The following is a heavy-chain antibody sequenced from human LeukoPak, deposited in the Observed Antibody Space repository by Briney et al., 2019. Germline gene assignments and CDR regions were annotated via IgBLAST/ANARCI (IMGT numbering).Heavy chain of an antibody. CDR2: INPNSGGT. CDR3: ARASRRGGYSSGRERDFDY. Sequence: GASVKVSCKASGYTFAGYYMHWVRQAPGQGLEWMGWINPNSGGTNYAQKFQGRVTMTRDTSISTAYMELSRLRSDDTAVYYCARASRRGGYSSGRERDFDYWGQGTLVTVSS. V-gene: IGHV1-2*02. CDR1: GYTFAGYY. D-gene: IGHD6-19*01. J-gene: IGHJ4*02.